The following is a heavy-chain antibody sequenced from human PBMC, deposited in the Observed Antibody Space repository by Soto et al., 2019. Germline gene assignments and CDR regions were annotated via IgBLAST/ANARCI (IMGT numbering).Heavy chain of an antibody. CDR2: ITYGGSIE. J-gene: IGHJ4*02. CDR1: GFTFKNYA. CDR3: ARGLRDFDCRHPFGY. Sequence: PGGSLRLSCAASGFTFKNYAMHWARQAPGKGLEWVAVITYGGSIEFYADSVKGRFTISRDDFKNTMFLQMGSLRVEDTAVYYCARGLRDFDCRHPFGYWGQGTLVTVSS. V-gene: IGHV3-30-3*01. D-gene: IGHD3-9*01.